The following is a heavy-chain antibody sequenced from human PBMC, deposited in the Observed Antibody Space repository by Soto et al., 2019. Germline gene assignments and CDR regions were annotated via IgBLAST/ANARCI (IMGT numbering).Heavy chain of an antibody. V-gene: IGHV3-30*18. D-gene: IGHD5-18*01. J-gene: IGHJ4*02. CDR2: ISHDGSNE. Sequence: GGSLRLSCVASGFSFIRFAMHWVRQAPGKGLEWVAVISHDGSNEYYADSVKGRFTISRDNSKNTLYLQMNSLRAEDTAVYYCAKDFGSYGYPDYWGQGILVTVSS. CDR1: GFSFIRFA. CDR3: AKDFGSYGYPDY.